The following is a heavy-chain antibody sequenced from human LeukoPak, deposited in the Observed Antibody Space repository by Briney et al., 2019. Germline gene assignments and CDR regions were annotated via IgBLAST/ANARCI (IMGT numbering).Heavy chain of an antibody. CDR3: AGAYSDFNFLFDY. CDR1: GGSISSSTYY. V-gene: IGHV4-61*05. J-gene: IGHJ4*02. Sequence: PSETLSLTCTVSGGSISSSTYYWGWIRQPPGKGLEWIGFVYYSGSTTYDPSLKSRVTISLDTSRNQFSLKLSSVTAADTAVYYCAGAYSDFNFLFDYWGQGTLVTVSS. D-gene: IGHD1-26*01. CDR2: VYYSGST.